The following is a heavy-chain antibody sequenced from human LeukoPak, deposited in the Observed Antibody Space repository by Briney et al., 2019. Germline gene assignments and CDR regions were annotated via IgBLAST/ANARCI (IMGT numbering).Heavy chain of an antibody. V-gene: IGHV4-61*02. J-gene: IGHJ3*02. D-gene: IGHD6-13*01. CDR1: GGSISSGSYY. CDR2: IYTSGST. Sequence: SETLSLTCTVSGGSISSGSYYWSWIRQPAGKGLEWIGRIYTSGSTNYNPSLKSRVTISVDTSKNQFSLKLSSVTAADTAVYYCARDEIPGIAAAGIVAFDIWGQGTMVTVSS. CDR3: ARDEIPGIAAAGIVAFDI.